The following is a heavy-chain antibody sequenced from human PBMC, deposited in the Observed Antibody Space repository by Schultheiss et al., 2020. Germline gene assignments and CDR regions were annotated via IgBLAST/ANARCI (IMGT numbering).Heavy chain of an antibody. CDR2: ISYDGSNK. V-gene: IGHV3-30-3*01. CDR3: ARDGAYGDYAGRFDY. J-gene: IGHJ4*02. CDR1: GFTFSSYA. Sequence: GSLKISCAASGFTFSSYAMHWVRQAPGKGLEWVAVISYDGSNKYYADSVKGRFTISRDNSKNTLYLQMNSLRAEDTAVYYCARDGAYGDYAGRFDYWGQGTLVTVSS. D-gene: IGHD4-17*01.